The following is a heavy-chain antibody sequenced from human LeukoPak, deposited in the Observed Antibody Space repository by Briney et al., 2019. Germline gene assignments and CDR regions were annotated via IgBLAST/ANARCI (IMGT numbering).Heavy chain of an antibody. D-gene: IGHD3-3*01. Sequence: GGSLRLSCEVSGFTFATCAMTWVRQAPGKGLEWVSAISKTGTDTYYADSVKGRFTISRDNSKNTLYLQMNSLRAEDTAVYYCAKSRRITIFGVVITDYYYYGMDVWGQGTTVTVSS. CDR1: GFTFATCA. CDR3: AKSRRITIFGVVITDYYYYGMDV. V-gene: IGHV3-23*01. CDR2: ISKTGTDT. J-gene: IGHJ6*02.